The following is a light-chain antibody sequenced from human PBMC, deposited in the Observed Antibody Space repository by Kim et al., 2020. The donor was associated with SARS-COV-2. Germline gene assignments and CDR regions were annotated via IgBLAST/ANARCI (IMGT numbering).Light chain of an antibody. J-gene: IGLJ3*02. CDR3: QSYDSSNWV. CDR1: SGSIAGNY. V-gene: IGLV6-57*03. Sequence: GETVTLPCTRSSGSIAGNYVQWYQQRPGSAPTTVIYEDKQRPSGVPDRFSGSIDSSSNSATLTISGLKTEDEADYYCQSYDSSNWVFGGGTQLTVL. CDR2: EDK.